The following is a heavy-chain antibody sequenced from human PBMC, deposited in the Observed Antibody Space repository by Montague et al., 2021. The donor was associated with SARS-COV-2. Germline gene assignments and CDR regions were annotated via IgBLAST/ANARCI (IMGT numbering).Heavy chain of an antibody. J-gene: IGHJ5*02. D-gene: IGHD3-3*01. V-gene: IGHV4-59*01. CDR1: GGSISTYY. CDR3: ARAQMNRITIFGVVAEFDP. Sequence: SETLSLTCTVSGGSISTYYWYWVWLPPPPGMEWMWLTYYSQTTTHNPSPTRRVPLSVDTSTNQFPLKLSPVTAADTAVYYCARAQMNRITIFGVVAEFDPWGQGTLVTVSS. CDR2: TYYSQTT.